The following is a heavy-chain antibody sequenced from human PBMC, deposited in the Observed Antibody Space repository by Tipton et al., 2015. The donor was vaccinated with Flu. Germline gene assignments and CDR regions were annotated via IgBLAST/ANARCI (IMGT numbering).Heavy chain of an antibody. CDR2: ISAYNGNT. J-gene: IGHJ3*02. D-gene: IGHD3-22*01. CDR1: GYTFTSYG. Sequence: QLVQSGAEVKKPGASVKVSCKASGYTFTSYGISWVRQAPGQGLEWMGWISAYNGNTNYAQKLQGRVTMTTDTSTSTAYMELRSLGSDDTAVYYCAREVGWTYYYDSSGSLLGDIWGQGTMVTVSS. CDR3: AREVGWTYYYDSSGSLLGDI. V-gene: IGHV1-18*01.